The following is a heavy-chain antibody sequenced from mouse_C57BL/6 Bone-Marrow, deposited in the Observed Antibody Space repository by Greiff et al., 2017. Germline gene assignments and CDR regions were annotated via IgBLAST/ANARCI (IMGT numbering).Heavy chain of an antibody. CDR2: ISNGGGST. D-gene: IGHD1-1*01. J-gene: IGHJ1*03. V-gene: IGHV5-12*01. CDR3: ARHAYYGSSHGGYFDV. CDR1: GFTFSDYY. Sequence: EVKLMESGGGLVQPGGSLKLSCAASGFTFSDYYMYWVRQTPEKRLEWVAYISNGGGSTYYPDTVKGRFTISRDKAKNTLYLQMSRLKSEDTAMYYCARHAYYGSSHGGYFDVWGTGTTVTFSS.